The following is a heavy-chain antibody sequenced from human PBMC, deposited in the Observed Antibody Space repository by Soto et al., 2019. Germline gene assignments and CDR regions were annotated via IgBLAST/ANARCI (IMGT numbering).Heavy chain of an antibody. CDR2: IYHSGST. CDR3: AAGGGLPRYY. CDR1: GGSISSGGYS. V-gene: IGHV4-30-2*01. J-gene: IGHJ4*02. D-gene: IGHD5-12*01. Sequence: QLQLQESGSGLVKPSQTLSLTCAVAGGSISSGGYSWSWIRQPPGKGLEWIGYIYHSGSTYYNPSLKSRVTIPAARSKNQCALKMRPVTAADTAVYYCAAGGGLPRYYWGQGTLVTVSS.